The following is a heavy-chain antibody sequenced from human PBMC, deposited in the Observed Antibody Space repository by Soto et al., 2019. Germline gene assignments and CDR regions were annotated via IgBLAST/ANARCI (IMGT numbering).Heavy chain of an antibody. Sequence: QQGEGREWIGYIYYSGSTYYNPSLKSRVTIAVDTSKNQFSLKLSSVTAADTAVYYCARVSLVVVPAAIGSCLFVPSGQRTLVTGPS. J-gene: IGHJ5*02. CDR3: ARVSLVVVPAAIGSCLFVP. V-gene: IGHV4-31*02. CDR2: IYYSGST. D-gene: IGHD2-2*02.